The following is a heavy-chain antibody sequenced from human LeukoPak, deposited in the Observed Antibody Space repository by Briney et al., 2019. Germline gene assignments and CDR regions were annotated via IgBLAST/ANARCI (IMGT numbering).Heavy chain of an antibody. CDR3: ASGYCSSTSCYTGLNDAFDI. D-gene: IGHD2-2*02. Sequence: SETLSLTCTVSGGSISSYYWSWIRQPAGKGLEWIGRIYTSGSTYYNPSLKSRVTISVDRSKNQFSLKLSSVTAADTAVYYCASGYCSSTSCYTGLNDAFDIWGQGTMVTVSS. CDR2: IYTSGST. J-gene: IGHJ3*02. CDR1: GGSISSYY. V-gene: IGHV4-4*07.